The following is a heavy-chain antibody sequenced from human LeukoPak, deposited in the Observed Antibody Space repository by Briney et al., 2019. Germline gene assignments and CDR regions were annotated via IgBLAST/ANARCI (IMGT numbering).Heavy chain of an antibody. J-gene: IGHJ3*01. V-gene: IGHV4-38-2*01. D-gene: IGHD1-26*01. CDR3: ARRGIVGADPSAFDF. CDR2: IYYDGRT. Sequence: KPSETLSLTCAVSGYPISSGYYWGWIRQPPGKGLEWIGNIYYDGRTYFNPSLKSRVTISKDTSKNQFSLKLSSVTAADTAVYYCARRGIVGADPSAFDFWGQGRVVTVSS. CDR1: GYPISSGYY.